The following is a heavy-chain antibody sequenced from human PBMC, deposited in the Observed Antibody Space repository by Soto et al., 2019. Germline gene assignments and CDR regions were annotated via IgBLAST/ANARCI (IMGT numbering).Heavy chain of an antibody. J-gene: IGHJ3*02. Sequence: QVQLVESGGGLVKPGGSLRLSCAASGFTFSDYYMSWIRQAPGKGLEWVSYISSSGSTIYYADSVKGRFTISRDNAKNSLHLQMNGLRAEDTAVYYCARRQADFWSGYYHDAFDIWGQGTMVTVSS. CDR1: GFTFSDYY. D-gene: IGHD3-3*01. CDR3: ARRQADFWSGYYHDAFDI. V-gene: IGHV3-11*01. CDR2: ISSSGSTI.